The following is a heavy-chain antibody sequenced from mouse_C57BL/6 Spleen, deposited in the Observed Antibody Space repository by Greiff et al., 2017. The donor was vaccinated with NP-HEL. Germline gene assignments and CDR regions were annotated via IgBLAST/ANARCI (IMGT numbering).Heavy chain of an antibody. CDR3: ARRGKGGYYYAMDY. J-gene: IGHJ4*01. Sequence: LQESGPELVKPGASVKISCKASGYAFSSSWMNWVKQRPGKGLEWIGRIYPGDGDTNYNGKFKGKATLTADKSSSTAYMQLSSLTSEDSAVYFCARRGKGGYYYAMDYWGQGTSVTVSS. CDR2: IYPGDGDT. CDR1: GYAFSSSW. V-gene: IGHV1-82*01.